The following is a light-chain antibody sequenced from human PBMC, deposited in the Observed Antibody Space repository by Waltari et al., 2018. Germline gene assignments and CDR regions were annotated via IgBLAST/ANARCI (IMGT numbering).Light chain of an antibody. V-gene: IGLV2-23*01. CDR3: CSYAGSSSHV. J-gene: IGLJ1*01. Sequence: QSALTQPASVSGSPGQSITISCTGTSSDVGRYNLVSWYQQHPGKAPKLMIYEGSKRPSGVSNRFSGSKSGNTASLTISGLQAEDEADYYCCSYAGSSSHVFGTGTKVTVL. CDR2: EGS. CDR1: SSDVGRYNL.